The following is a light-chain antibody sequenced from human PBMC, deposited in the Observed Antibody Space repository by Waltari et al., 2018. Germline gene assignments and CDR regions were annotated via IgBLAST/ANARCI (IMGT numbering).Light chain of an antibody. V-gene: IGLV3-19*01. CDR1: SLRTSY. CDR2: GKD. J-gene: IGLJ3*02. CDR3: SSRNGRANEVV. Sequence: SSELTQDPAVSVALGQTVRITCHGDSLRTSYAGWYQLKPGQAPVLVMFGKDKRPSGIPDRFSGYSSGTTSSLTITGAQAEDEADYYCSSRNGRANEVVFAGGTKVTVL.